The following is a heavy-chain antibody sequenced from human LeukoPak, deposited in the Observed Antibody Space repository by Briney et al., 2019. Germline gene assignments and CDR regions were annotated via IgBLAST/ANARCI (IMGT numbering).Heavy chain of an antibody. V-gene: IGHV4-59*01. D-gene: IGHD1-14*01. CDR2: IYNSGST. J-gene: IGHJ3*02. CDR3: ARVGGTMVPASSAFDI. CDR1: GGSISSYY. Sequence: SETLSLTCTVSGGSISSYYWSWIRQPPGKGLEWIGYIYNSGSTNYNPSLKSRVTISVDTSKNQFSLKLSSVTAADTAVYYCARVGGTMVPASSAFDIWGQGTMVTVSS.